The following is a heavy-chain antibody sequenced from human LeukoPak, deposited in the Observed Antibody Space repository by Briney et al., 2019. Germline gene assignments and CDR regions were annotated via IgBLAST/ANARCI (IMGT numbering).Heavy chain of an antibody. CDR3: ARHVEHAAYFHH. CDR2: ITNRGDA. Sequence: SETLSLTCTVAGISLSDFPWSWLRHSPATGLEWIGWITNRGDANYNPSLASRLALSADTSKSQLSLRVTSVTDADTAAYYCARHVEHAAYFHHWGQGKLVTVSS. V-gene: IGHV4-59*08. D-gene: IGHD1/OR15-1a*01. CDR1: GISLSDFP. J-gene: IGHJ4*02.